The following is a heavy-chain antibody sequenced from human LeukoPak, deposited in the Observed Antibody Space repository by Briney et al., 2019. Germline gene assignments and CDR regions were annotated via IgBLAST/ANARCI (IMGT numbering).Heavy chain of an antibody. Sequence: SETLSLTCTVSGGSISSYYWSWIRQPPGKGLEWIGYIYYSGSTNYTPSLKSRVTISVDTSKHQFSLKLSSVTAADTAVYYCARGEEYSSSSNYFDYWGQGTLVTVSS. J-gene: IGHJ4*02. D-gene: IGHD6-6*01. V-gene: IGHV4-59*01. CDR1: GGSISSYY. CDR2: IYYSGST. CDR3: ARGEEYSSSSNYFDY.